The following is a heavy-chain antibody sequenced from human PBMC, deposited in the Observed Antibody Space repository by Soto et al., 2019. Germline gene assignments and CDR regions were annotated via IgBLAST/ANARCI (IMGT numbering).Heavy chain of an antibody. D-gene: IGHD2-15*01. CDR3: ARGDCSGGRCYYFDH. CDR2: IIPIFGTA. Sequence: QVQLVQSGAEVKKPGSSVKVSCKASGGTFSSYAISWVRQAPGQGLEWMGGIIPIFGTANYAQKFQGRVTITADESTSTAYMDLSSLKSEDTAVYYCARGDCSGGRCYYFDHRGQGPLIPVPS. J-gene: IGHJ4*02. V-gene: IGHV1-69*01. CDR1: GGTFSSYA.